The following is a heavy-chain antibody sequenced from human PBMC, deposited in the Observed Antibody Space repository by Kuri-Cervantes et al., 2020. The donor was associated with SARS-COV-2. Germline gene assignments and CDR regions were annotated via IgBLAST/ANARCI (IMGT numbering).Heavy chain of an antibody. D-gene: IGHD2-2*01. J-gene: IGHJ4*02. V-gene: IGHV3-30*02. CDR3: AKEVVPAATPGAGHFDY. CDR2: IRYDGSNK. CDR1: GFTFSTYG. Sequence: GESLKISCAASGFTFSTYGMNWVRQSPGKGLEWVAFIRYDGSNKYYADSVKGRFTISRDNSKNTLYLQMNSLRAEDTAVYYCAKEVVPAATPGAGHFDYWGQGTLVTSPQ.